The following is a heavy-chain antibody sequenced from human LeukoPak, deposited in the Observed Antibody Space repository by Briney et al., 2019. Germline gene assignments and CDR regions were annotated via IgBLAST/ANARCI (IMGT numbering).Heavy chain of an antibody. V-gene: IGHV1-69*04. J-gene: IGHJ4*02. CDR2: IIPILGIA. CDR3: TRVPSTYYYDSSAPY. D-gene: IGHD3-22*01. CDR1: GGTFSSYA. Sequence: SVKVSCKASGGTFSSYAISRVRQAPGQGLEWMGRIIPILGIANYAQKFQGRVTITADKSTSTAYMELSSLRSEDTAVYYCTRVPSTYYYDSSAPYWGQGTLVTVSS.